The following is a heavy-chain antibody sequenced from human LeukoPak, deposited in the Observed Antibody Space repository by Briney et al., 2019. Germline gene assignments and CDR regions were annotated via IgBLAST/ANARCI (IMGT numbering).Heavy chain of an antibody. J-gene: IGHJ3*02. D-gene: IGHD4-23*01. CDR2: IYYSGTT. CDR3: ARASSRMWLRWDAFDI. V-gene: IGHV4-59*12. Sequence: SETLSLTCTVSGGSISSYYWSWIRQPPGKGLEWIGYIYYSGTTNYNPSLKSRVTISVDTSKNQFSLKLSSVTAADTAVYYCARASSRMWLRWDAFDIWGQGTMVTVSS. CDR1: GGSISSYY.